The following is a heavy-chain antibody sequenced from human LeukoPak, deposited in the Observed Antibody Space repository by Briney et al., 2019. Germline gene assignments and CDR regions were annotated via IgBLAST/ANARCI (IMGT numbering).Heavy chain of an antibody. J-gene: IGHJ5*02. CDR1: GFTFSSYE. CDR3: ARDVTTNNWFDP. Sequence: PGGSLRLSCAASGFTFSSYEMNWVRQAPGKGLEWVSYISSSGSTIYYADSVKGRFTISRDNAKNSLYLQMNSLRAEDTAVYYCARDVTTNNWFDPWDQGTLVTVSS. V-gene: IGHV3-48*03. CDR2: ISSSGSTI. D-gene: IGHD4-17*01.